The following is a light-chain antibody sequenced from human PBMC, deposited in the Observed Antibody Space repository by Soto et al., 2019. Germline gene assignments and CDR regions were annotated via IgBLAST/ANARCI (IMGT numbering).Light chain of an antibody. CDR3: QQYGGSPRT. J-gene: IGKJ1*01. Sequence: EIVLTQSPGTRSLSPWEGGTLCCGSSQAISSNRLVWYQVKSGRAPRVLIHSASNRATGIPDRFSGSGSGTDFTLTITRLEPEDFAVYYCQQYGGSPRTFGQGTKVDIK. V-gene: IGKV3-20*01. CDR2: SAS. CDR1: QAISSNR.